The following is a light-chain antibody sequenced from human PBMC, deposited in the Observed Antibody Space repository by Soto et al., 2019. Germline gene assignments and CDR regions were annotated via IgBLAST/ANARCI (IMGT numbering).Light chain of an antibody. J-gene: IGKJ1*01. Sequence: DIQMTQSPSTLSASVGDRVTITCRASQNIRNGMAWFQQRPGKAPKLLIYEASTLESGVPTRFSGSGFGTEFTLTISSLQPGDIATYYCQRYTTSSWTFGQGTKVEI. V-gene: IGKV1-5*03. CDR1: QNIRNG. CDR2: EAS. CDR3: QRYTTSSWT.